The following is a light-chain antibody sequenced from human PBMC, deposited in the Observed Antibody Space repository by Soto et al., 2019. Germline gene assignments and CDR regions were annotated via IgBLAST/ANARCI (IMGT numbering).Light chain of an antibody. CDR2: AAS. J-gene: IGKJ4*01. V-gene: IGKV3-11*01. Sequence: EVVLTQSPATLSLSPGERATLSCRTSQSIAYNLAWFKQKPGQTPRLLILAASQRAAGVPARFRGSGSGTVFALTISSLEPEDFAVYYWQERSGWLRGTFGGGTKVEIK. CDR1: QSIAYN. CDR3: QERSGWLRGT.